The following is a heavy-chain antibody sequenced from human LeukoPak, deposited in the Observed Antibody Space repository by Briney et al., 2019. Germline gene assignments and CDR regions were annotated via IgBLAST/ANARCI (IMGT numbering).Heavy chain of an antibody. J-gene: IGHJ5*02. D-gene: IGHD6-13*01. CDR2: INHSGST. Sequence: PSETLSLTCAVYGGSFSGYYWGWIRQPPGKGLEWIGEINHSGSTNYNPSLKSRVTISVDTSKNQFSLKLSSVTAADTAVYYCAGLIAAAGTKYNWFDPWGQGTLVTVSS. V-gene: IGHV4-34*01. CDR1: GGSFSGYY. CDR3: AGLIAAAGTKYNWFDP.